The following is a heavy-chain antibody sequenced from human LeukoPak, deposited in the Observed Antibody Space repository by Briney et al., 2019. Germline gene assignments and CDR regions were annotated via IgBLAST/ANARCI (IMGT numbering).Heavy chain of an antibody. CDR3: VREGLYSGYEWY. CDR1: GFTFSSYW. CDR2: IKQDGSEK. J-gene: IGHJ4*02. D-gene: IGHD5-12*01. Sequence: GGSLRLSCAASGFTFSSYWMSWVRQAPEKGPEWLANIKQDGSEKYYVDSVKGRFTISRDNAKNSLYLQMNSLRVEDTAVYYCVREGLYSGYEWYWGQGTLVTVSS. V-gene: IGHV3-7*01.